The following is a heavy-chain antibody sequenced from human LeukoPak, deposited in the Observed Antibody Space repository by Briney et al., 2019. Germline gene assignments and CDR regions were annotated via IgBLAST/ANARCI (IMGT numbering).Heavy chain of an antibody. V-gene: IGHV3-23*01. CDR2: ISCNGGST. J-gene: IGHJ5*02. D-gene: IGHD6-19*01. CDR1: GFTFSSYA. CDR3: AKLPPAGWFDP. Sequence: PGGSLRLSCAASGFTFSSYAMSWVRQPPARGVEEVSAISCNGGSTYYADSVKGRFTISRDNSKNTLYLQMNSVRAEDTAVYYCAKLPPAGWFDPWGQGTLVTVSS.